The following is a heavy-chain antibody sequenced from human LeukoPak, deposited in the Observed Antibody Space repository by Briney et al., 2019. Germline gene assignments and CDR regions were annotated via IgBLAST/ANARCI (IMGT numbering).Heavy chain of an antibody. V-gene: IGHV1-69*13. D-gene: IGHD6-19*01. CDR1: GGTFSSYA. J-gene: IGHJ5*02. CDR2: IIPIFGTA. Sequence: GASVKVSCKASGGTFSSYAISWVRQAPGQGLEWMGGIIPIFGTANYAQKFQGRVTITADESTSTAYMELSSLRSDDTAVYYCARDLAPPVIEVAGTGNGFDPWGQGTLVTVSS. CDR3: ARDLAPPVIEVAGTGNGFDP.